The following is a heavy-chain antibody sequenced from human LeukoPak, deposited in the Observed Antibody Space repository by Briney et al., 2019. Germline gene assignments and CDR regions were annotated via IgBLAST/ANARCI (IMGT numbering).Heavy chain of an antibody. D-gene: IGHD6-13*01. CDR2: TNPKNGGT. Sequence: ASVKVSCKASGYTFTDYYIYWVRQAPAQGLEWMGWTNPKNGGTNYAQKFRGRVTMTSDTSISTAYMDLNSLKSDDTAVYYCARRVTAASGFDYWGQGTLVTVSS. CDR1: GYTFTDYY. V-gene: IGHV1-2*02. CDR3: ARRVTAASGFDY. J-gene: IGHJ4*02.